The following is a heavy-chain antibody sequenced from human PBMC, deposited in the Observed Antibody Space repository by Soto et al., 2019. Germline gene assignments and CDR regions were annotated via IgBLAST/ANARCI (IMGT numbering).Heavy chain of an antibody. J-gene: IGHJ4*02. CDR1: GFTFSSYA. CDR3: AKAGSNTMISSLDY. Sequence: GGSLRLSCAASGFTFSSYAMSWVRQAPGKGLEWVSAISGSGGSTYYADSVKGRFTISRANSKNTLYLQMNSLRAEDTAVYYCAKAGSNTMISSLDYWGQGTLVTVSS. D-gene: IGHD3-22*01. V-gene: IGHV3-23*01. CDR2: ISGSGGST.